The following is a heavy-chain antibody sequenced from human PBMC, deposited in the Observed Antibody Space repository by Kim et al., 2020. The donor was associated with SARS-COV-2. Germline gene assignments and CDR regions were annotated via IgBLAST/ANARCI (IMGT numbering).Heavy chain of an antibody. D-gene: IGHD2-2*01. CDR3: ARGGVVVPAATSFDY. CDR1: GFTFSSYA. Sequence: GGSLRLSCAASGFTFSSYAMHWVRQAPGKGLEWVAVISYDGSNTYYADSVKGRFTISRDNSKNTLYLQMNSLRAEDTAVYYCARGGVVVPAATSFDYWGQGTLVTVS. J-gene: IGHJ4*02. CDR2: ISYDGSNT. V-gene: IGHV3-30-3*01.